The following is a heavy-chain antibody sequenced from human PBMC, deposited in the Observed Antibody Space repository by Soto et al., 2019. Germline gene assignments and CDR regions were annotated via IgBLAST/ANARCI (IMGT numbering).Heavy chain of an antibody. Sequence: GGSLRLSCAASGFTFSSYAVSWVRQAPGKGLEWVSAIGSSGGSTSYADSVKGRFTISRDNSKNTLYLQMNSLRAEDTAVYYCAKGKSSGGGWNYGMDVWGQGTTVTVSS. J-gene: IGHJ6*02. D-gene: IGHD6-19*01. V-gene: IGHV3-23*01. CDR1: GFTFSSYA. CDR2: IGSSGGST. CDR3: AKGKSSGGGWNYGMDV.